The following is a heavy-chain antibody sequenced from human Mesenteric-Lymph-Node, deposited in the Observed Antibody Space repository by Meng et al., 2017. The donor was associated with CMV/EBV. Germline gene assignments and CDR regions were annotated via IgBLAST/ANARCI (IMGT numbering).Heavy chain of an antibody. V-gene: IGHV4-34*01. CDR1: GGSFSGYD. CDR2: INHRGST. J-gene: IGHJ4*02. CDR3: ARGSTSVTMIVVVFTAASLAYDY. Sequence: SETLSLTCAVYGGSFSGYDWSWIRQSPGKGLEWIGEINHRGSTRYNPSLKGRLTISVDTSKNQFSLKLNSVTAADTAVYYCARGSTSVTMIVVVFTAASLAYDYWGQGTLVTVSS. D-gene: IGHD3-22*01.